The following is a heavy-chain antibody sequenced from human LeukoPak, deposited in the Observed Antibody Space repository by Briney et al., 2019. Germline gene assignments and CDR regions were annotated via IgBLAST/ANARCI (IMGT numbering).Heavy chain of an antibody. CDR2: IIPILGIA. D-gene: IGHD3-22*01. J-gene: IGHJ3*02. CDR3: GCEIVVVSSPFDI. V-gene: IGHV1-69*04. Sequence: SVKVSCKASGGTFSSYAISWVRQAPGQGLEWMGRIIPILGIANYAQKFQGGVTITADKSTSTAYMELSSLRSEDTAVYYCGCEIVVVSSPFDIWGQGTMVTVSS. CDR1: GGTFSSYA.